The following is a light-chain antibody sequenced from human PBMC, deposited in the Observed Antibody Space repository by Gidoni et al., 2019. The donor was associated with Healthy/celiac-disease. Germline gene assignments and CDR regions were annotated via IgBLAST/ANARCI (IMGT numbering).Light chain of an antibody. CDR1: QSVSRY. CDR3: QQRSNWPSYR. J-gene: IGKJ2*03. CDR2: DAS. V-gene: IGKV3-11*01. Sequence: EIVLTQSPASLSLSPGERATLSCRASQSVSRYLAWYQQKPGQAPRLLIYDASNRATGIPARFSGSGSGTDFTLTISSLEPEDFAVYYCQQRSNWPSYRFGQXTKLEIK.